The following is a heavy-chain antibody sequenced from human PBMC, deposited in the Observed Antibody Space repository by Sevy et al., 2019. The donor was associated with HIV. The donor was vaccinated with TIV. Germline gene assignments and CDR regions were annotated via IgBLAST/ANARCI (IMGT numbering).Heavy chain of an antibody. V-gene: IGHV1-18*01. CDR1: GYTFSNYG. CDR2: IGVYNGNI. D-gene: IGHD4-17*01. Sequence: ASVKVSCKASGYTFSNYGITWVRQAPGQGLEWMGWIGVYNGNIKYAQKFRGRVTVTTDTSTSTAYRELRSLRTDDTAVYYCARFGTVATLRYNYYNGMDVWGQGTTVTVSS. J-gene: IGHJ6*02. CDR3: ARFGTVATLRYNYYNGMDV.